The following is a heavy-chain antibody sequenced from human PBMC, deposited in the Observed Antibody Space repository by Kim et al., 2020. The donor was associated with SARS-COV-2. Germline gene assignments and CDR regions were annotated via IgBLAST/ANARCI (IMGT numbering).Heavy chain of an antibody. J-gene: IGHJ5*02. CDR2: ISSSSSYI. D-gene: IGHD1-1*01. CDR3: ARDPNWKFFFQVNWFDP. V-gene: IGHV3-21*01. Sequence: GGSLRLSCAASGFTFSSYSMNWVRQAPGKGLEWVSSISSSSSYIYYADSVKGRFTISRDNAKNSLYLQMNSLRAEDTAVYYCARDPNWKFFFQVNWFDPWGQGTLVTVSS. CDR1: GFTFSSYS.